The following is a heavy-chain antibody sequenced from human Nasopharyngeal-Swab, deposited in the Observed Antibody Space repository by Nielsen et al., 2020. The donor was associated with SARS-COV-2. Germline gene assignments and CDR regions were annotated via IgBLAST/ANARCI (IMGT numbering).Heavy chain of an antibody. D-gene: IGHD1-26*01. CDR1: GGSGSSGSYY. Sequence: GSLRLSCTVSGGSGSSGSYYWSWIRQPPGKGLEWIGYIYYSGSTNYNPSLKSRVTISVDTSKNQFSLKLSSVTAADTAVYYCARYSGSYYRGYMDVWGKGTTVTVSS. CDR3: ARYSGSYYRGYMDV. CDR2: IYYSGST. J-gene: IGHJ6*03. V-gene: IGHV4-61*01.